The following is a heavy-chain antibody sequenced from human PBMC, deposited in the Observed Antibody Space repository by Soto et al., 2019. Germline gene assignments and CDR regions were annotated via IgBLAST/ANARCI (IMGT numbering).Heavy chain of an antibody. Sequence: GGSLRLSCAASGFTFSSYGMHWVRQAPGKGLEWVAVIWYDGSNKYYADSVKGRFTISRDNSKNTLYLQMNSLRAEDTAVYYCARSIVVVPAAIGWFDPWGQGTLVTVSS. D-gene: IGHD2-2*01. CDR3: ARSIVVVPAAIGWFDP. CDR1: GFTFSSYG. J-gene: IGHJ5*02. V-gene: IGHV3-33*01. CDR2: IWYDGSNK.